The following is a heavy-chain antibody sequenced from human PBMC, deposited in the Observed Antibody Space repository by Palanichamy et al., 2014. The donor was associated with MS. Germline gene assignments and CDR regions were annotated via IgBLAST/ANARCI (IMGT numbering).Heavy chain of an antibody. CDR1: WVLQWLL. CDR2: INHSGST. D-gene: IGHD1-26*01. V-gene: IGHV4-34*01. Sequence: QVQLQQWGGRTVEAFGDPVPHLRCLWWVLQWLLLELDPPAPRKGLEWIGEINHSGSTNYNPSLKSRVTISVDTSKNQFSLKLSSVTAADTAVYYCATTPRRANRDNWFDPWGQGTLVTVSS. J-gene: IGHJ5*02. CDR3: ATTPRRANRDNWFDP.